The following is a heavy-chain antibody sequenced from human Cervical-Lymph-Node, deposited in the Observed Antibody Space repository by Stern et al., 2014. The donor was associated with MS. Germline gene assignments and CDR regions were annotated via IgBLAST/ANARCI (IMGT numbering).Heavy chain of an antibody. CDR2: IYHSGST. V-gene: IGHV4-30-2*01. J-gene: IGHJ3*02. CDR1: GGSISSGGYS. Sequence: VQLQESGSGLVKPSQTLSLTCAVSGGSISSGGYSWSWIRQPPGKGLAWIGYIYHSGSTYYNPTLKSRATISVDRSKNQFSLKLSSVTAADTAVYYCARSSTVTPNAFDIWGQGTMVTVSS. CDR3: ARSSTVTPNAFDI. D-gene: IGHD4-17*01.